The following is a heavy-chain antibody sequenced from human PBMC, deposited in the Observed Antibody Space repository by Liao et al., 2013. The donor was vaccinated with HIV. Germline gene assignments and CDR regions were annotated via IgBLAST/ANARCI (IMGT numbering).Heavy chain of an antibody. CDR2: IYYSGST. D-gene: IGHD3-16*01. CDR1: GGSISSSSYY. V-gene: IGHV4-39*07. J-gene: IGHJ3*02. CDR3: ARDGLREIGWAYDAFDI. Sequence: QLQLQESGPGLVKPSETLSLTCTVSGGSISSSSYYWGWIRQPPGKGLEWIGSIYYSGSTYYNPSLKSRVTISVDTSKNQFSLKLSSVTAADTAVYYCARDGLREIGWAYDAFDIWGQGTMVTVSS.